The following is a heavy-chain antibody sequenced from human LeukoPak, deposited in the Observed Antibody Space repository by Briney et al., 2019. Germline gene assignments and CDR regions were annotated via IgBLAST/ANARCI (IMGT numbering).Heavy chain of an antibody. CDR2: IKDGGIT. Sequence: PWETLSLTCAVYSGSLSGYFWSRIRQPPGKGLEWIGEIKDGGITNYNPSLKSRVTISADTSKNQLSLRLTSATAADTAVYYCVRGFSGVVGDYWGQGTLVTVSS. CDR3: VRGFSGVVGDY. V-gene: IGHV4-34*01. J-gene: IGHJ4*02. CDR1: SGSLSGYF. D-gene: IGHD3-10*01.